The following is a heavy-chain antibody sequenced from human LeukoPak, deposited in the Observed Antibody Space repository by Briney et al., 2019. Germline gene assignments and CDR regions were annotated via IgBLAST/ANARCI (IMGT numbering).Heavy chain of an antibody. V-gene: IGHV4-59*01. CDR3: AREIVSGGFDY. CDR1: GGSISSYY. J-gene: IGHJ4*02. CDR2: IYYSGST. Sequence: SETLSLTCTVSGGSISSYYWSWIRQPPGKGLEWIGYIYYSGSTNYNPSLKSRVTISVDTSKNQFSLKLSSVTAADTAVYYCAREIVSGGFDYWGQGTLVTVSS. D-gene: IGHD1-26*01.